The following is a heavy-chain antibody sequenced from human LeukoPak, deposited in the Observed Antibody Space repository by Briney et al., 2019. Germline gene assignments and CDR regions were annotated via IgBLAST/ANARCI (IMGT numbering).Heavy chain of an antibody. CDR1: GFTFSTYA. Sequence: GGSLRLSCAASGFTFSTYAMSWVRQAPGKGLEWVSAISGSGGSTYYADSVKGRFTISRDNSKNTLYLQMNSLRAEDTAVYYCAKDKSITMVRGVIPNWGQGTLVTVSS. V-gene: IGHV3-23*01. J-gene: IGHJ4*02. CDR2: ISGSGGST. CDR3: AKDKSITMVRGVIPN. D-gene: IGHD3-10*01.